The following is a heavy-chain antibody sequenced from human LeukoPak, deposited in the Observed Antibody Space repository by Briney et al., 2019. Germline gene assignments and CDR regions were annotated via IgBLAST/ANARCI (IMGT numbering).Heavy chain of an antibody. CDR3: ARCRWYYDILTGYCYFDY. J-gene: IGHJ4*02. CDR2: ISAYNGNT. D-gene: IGHD3-9*01. V-gene: IGHV1-18*04. Sequence: GASVKVSCKASGYTFTGYYMHWVRQAPGQGLEWMGWISAYNGNTNYAQKLQGRVTMTTDTSTSTAYMELRSLRSDDTAVYYRARCRWYYDILTGYCYFDYWGRGTLVTVSS. CDR1: GYTFTGYY.